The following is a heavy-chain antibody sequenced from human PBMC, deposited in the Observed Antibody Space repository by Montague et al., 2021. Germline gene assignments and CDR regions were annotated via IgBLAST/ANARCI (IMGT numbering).Heavy chain of an antibody. D-gene: IGHD6-19*01. Sequence: SETLSLTCNVSGGSVSTGNYYWTWIRQPPGKELEWIGYIYYTGSSNYNPSLESRVTIATSTSKKQFTLKLISVAAADTAVYDCARGQWLVPYYLDSWGQGTLVTVSS. CDR1: GGSVSTGNYY. CDR2: IYYTGSS. CDR3: ARGQWLVPYYLDS. J-gene: IGHJ4*02. V-gene: IGHV4-61*01.